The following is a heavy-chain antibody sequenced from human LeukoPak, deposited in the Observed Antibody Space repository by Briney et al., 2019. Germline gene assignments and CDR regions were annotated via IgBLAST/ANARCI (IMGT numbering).Heavy chain of an antibody. J-gene: IGHJ4*02. CDR1: GFIFSNYG. Sequence: GGTLRLSCAASGFIFSNYGMSWVRQAPRKGLEWVSAIRGSAGTTYYADSVKGRFTIFRDNSKNTLYLQMNSLRVEDTAVYYCAKGHGDSDGYYYFDSWGQGTLVTVPS. CDR3: AKGHGDSDGYYYFDS. D-gene: IGHD3-22*01. V-gene: IGHV3-23*01. CDR2: IRGSAGTT.